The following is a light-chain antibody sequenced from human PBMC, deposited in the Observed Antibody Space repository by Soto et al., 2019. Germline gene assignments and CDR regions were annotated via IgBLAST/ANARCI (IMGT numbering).Light chain of an antibody. CDR3: SSYTTSSTVL. J-gene: IGLJ2*01. Sequence: QSVLTQPASVSGSPGQSIAISCTGTSSDVGAYNYVSWYQQHPGKAPKLMIYDVTARPSGVSDRFSASKSGNTASLTISGLQADDEADYYCSSYTTSSTVLFGGGTKLTVL. CDR2: DVT. V-gene: IGLV2-14*03. CDR1: SSDVGAYNY.